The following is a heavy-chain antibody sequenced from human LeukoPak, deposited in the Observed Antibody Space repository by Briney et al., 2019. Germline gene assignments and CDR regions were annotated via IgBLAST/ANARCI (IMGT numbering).Heavy chain of an antibody. D-gene: IGHD6-6*01. CDR3: ATNIAARRDPDNYYYGMDV. Sequence: GGSLRLSCAASGFTFSSYAISWVRQAPGQGLEWMGGIIPIFGTANYAQKFQGRVTITADESTSTAYMELSSLRSEDTAVYYCATNIAARRDPDNYYYGMDVWGQGTTVTVSS. CDR1: GFTFSSYA. V-gene: IGHV1-69*01. CDR2: IIPIFGTA. J-gene: IGHJ6*02.